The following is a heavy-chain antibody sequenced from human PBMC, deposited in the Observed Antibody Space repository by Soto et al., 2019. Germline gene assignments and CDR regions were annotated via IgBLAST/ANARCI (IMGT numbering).Heavy chain of an antibody. V-gene: IGHV4-31*03. J-gene: IGHJ4*02. Sequence: QVQLQESGPGLVKPSQTLSLTCTVSADSFNSGGFFWSWIRQQSGKGLEWIGYISYSGITSYNPSRKSRLTMSVDTSKNQFSLKLTSVTAADTAVYYCACLFNYYDSRGYAEYHFDYWGQGTLVTVSS. CDR1: ADSFNSGGFF. CDR3: ACLFNYYDSRGYAEYHFDY. D-gene: IGHD3-22*01. CDR2: ISYSGIT.